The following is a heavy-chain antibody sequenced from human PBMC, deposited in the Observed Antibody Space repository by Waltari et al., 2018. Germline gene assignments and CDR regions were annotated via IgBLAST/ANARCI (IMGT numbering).Heavy chain of an antibody. V-gene: IGHV3-30*03. CDR2: ISYDGSNK. CDR1: GFTFSRYV. D-gene: IGHD6-13*01. J-gene: IGHJ6*03. CDR3: ARAAAHYYYYMDV. Sequence: QVQLVESGGGVVQPGRSLRLYCAASGFTFSRYVMHWVRQAPGKGLEWVAVISYDGSNKYYADSVKGRFTISRDNSKNTLYLQMNSLRAEDTAVYYCARAAAHYYYYMDVWGKGTTVTVSS.